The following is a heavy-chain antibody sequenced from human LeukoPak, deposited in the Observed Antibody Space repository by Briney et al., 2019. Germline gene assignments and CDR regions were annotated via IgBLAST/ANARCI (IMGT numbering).Heavy chain of an antibody. CDR3: ARSHMYYDFWSGYYKGPYYFDY. J-gene: IGHJ4*02. CDR2: INHSGST. D-gene: IGHD3-3*01. V-gene: IGHV4-34*01. Sequence: SETLSLTCAVYGGSFSGYYWSWIRQPPGKGLEWIGEINHSGSTNYNPSLKSRVTISVDTSKNQVSLKLSSVTAADTAVYYCARSHMYYDFWSGYYKGPYYFDYWGQGTLVTVSS. CDR1: GGSFSGYY.